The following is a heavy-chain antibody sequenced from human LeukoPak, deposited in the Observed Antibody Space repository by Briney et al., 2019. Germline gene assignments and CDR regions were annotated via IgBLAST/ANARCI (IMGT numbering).Heavy chain of an antibody. Sequence: ASVKVSCKASGYTFTGYYMHWVRQAPGQGLEWMGWINPNSGGTNYAQKFQGRVTMTRDTSISTAYMELSRLRSDDTAVYYSARSPSLWFGELFDYWGQGTLVTVSS. J-gene: IGHJ4*02. CDR2: INPNSGGT. V-gene: IGHV1-2*02. CDR1: GYTFTGYY. CDR3: ARSPSLWFGELFDY. D-gene: IGHD3-10*01.